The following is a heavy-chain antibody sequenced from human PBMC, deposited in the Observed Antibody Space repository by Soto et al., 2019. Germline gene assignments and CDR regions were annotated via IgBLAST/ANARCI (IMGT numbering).Heavy chain of an antibody. D-gene: IGHD3-22*01. Sequence: SLTCTVSGGSISSSSYYWGWIRQPPGKGLEWIGSMYYSGSTYYNPSLKSRVTISVDTSKSQFSLKLSSVTAADTAVYYCATDSSGYYYFDYWGQGTLVTVSS. CDR3: ATDSSGYYYFDY. J-gene: IGHJ4*02. V-gene: IGHV4-39*01. CDR1: GGSISSSSYY. CDR2: MYYSGST.